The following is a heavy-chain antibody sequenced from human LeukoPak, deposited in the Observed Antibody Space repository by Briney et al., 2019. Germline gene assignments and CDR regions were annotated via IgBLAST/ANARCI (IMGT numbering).Heavy chain of an antibody. J-gene: IGHJ4*02. CDR2: INPNSGGT. Sequence: ASVKVSCKASGYTFTGYYMHWVRQAPGQGLEWMGWINPNSGGTNYAQKFQGRVTMTRDTSISTAYMELSRLRSDDTAVYYCAGDDYILTGYYNVGFYWGQGTLVTVSS. D-gene: IGHD3-9*01. CDR1: GYTFTGYY. CDR3: AGDDYILTGYYNVGFY. V-gene: IGHV1-2*02.